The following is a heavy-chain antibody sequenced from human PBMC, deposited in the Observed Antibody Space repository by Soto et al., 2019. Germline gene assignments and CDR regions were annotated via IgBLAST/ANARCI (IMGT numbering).Heavy chain of an antibody. CDR3: VRGGSNYAS. V-gene: IGHV3-7*01. CDR2: IKPDESEK. J-gene: IGHJ5*02. Sequence: GGSLRLSCTASGFTFSDSWMTWVRQAPGKGLEWVARIKPDESEKKYADSVKGRFSISRDNAKNSMYLQMDSPRGEDTAVYYCVRGGSNYASWGQGTLVTVSS. D-gene: IGHD4-4*01. CDR1: GFTFSDSW.